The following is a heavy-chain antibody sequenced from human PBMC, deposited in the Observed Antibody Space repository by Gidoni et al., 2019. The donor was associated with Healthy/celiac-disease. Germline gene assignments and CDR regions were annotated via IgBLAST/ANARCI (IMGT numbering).Heavy chain of an antibody. J-gene: IGHJ3*02. D-gene: IGHD3-3*01. CDR1: GGSISSSSYY. CDR3: ASQLRFLEWTRDAFDI. CDR2: IYYRGGT. V-gene: IGHV4-39*01. Sequence: QLQLQESGPGLVKPSETLSLTCTVSGGSISSSSYYWGWIRQPPGKGLEWIGSIYYRGGTYYNPSLKSRVTISGDTSKNQFSLKLSSVTAADTAVYYCASQLRFLEWTRDAFDIWGQGTMVTVSS.